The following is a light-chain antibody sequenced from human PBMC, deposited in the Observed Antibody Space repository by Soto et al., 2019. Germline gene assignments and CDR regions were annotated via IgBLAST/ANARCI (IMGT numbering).Light chain of an antibody. CDR2: ATS. V-gene: IGKV3-15*01. CDR3: QQYNNWPPIT. Sequence: EIVLTQSPATLYVSPGERATLSCRASQSLSSNVAWYQQRPGQAPRLLIYATSSRASDVPARFSGSGSGTEFTLTISSLQSEDFAVYYCQQYNNWPPITFGQGTRLEIK. CDR1: QSLSSN. J-gene: IGKJ5*01.